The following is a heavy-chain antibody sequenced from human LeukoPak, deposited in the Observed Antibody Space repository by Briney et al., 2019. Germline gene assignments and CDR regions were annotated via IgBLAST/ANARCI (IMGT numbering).Heavy chain of an antibody. CDR2: FSSSGST. V-gene: IGHV4-59*08. D-gene: IGHD2-15*01. J-gene: IGHJ5*02. Sequence: PSGTLSLTCTVSGGSISGYYWSWVRQPPGKGLEWIAYFSSSGSTNYNPSLKSRVTISVDTSKNHFSLKLSSVTAADTAMYYCARLQRRYSPFDPWGQGTLVTVSS. CDR1: GGSISGYY. CDR3: ARLQRRYSPFDP.